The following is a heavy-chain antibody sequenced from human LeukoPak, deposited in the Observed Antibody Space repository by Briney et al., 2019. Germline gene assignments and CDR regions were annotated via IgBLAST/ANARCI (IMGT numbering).Heavy chain of an antibody. CDR2: INRDGGM. CDR3: ARANPADFDL. J-gene: IGHJ2*01. CDR1: GFTFNGYW. D-gene: IGHD1-14*01. Sequence: GGSLRLSCAASGFTFNGYWIHWVRQAPEKGLVWVSCINRDGGMHYADSVKGRFAISRDNTKNTVSLQMNSLRDEDTGVYYCARANPADFDLWGRGTVVIVSS. V-gene: IGHV3-74*01.